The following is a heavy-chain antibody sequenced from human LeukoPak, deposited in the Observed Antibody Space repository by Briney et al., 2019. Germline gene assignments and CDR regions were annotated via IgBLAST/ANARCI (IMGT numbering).Heavy chain of an antibody. CDR2: IYYSGST. V-gene: IGHV4-39*07. CDR3: AREIEGCSSTSCYAGANYYYYYMDV. D-gene: IGHD2-2*01. Sequence: SETLSLTCVVSGGSISSTSYYWGWIRQPPGKGLEWIGSIYYSGSTYYNPSLKSRVTISVDTSKNQFSLKLSSVTAADTAVYYCAREIEGCSSTSCYAGANYYYYYMDVWGKGTTVTVSS. J-gene: IGHJ6*03. CDR1: GGSISSTSYY.